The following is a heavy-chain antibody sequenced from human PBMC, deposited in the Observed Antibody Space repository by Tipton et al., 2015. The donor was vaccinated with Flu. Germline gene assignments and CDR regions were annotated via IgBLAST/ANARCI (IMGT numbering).Heavy chain of an antibody. J-gene: IGHJ4*02. CDR3: ARLGYCISSNCRYFDY. D-gene: IGHD2-2*01. CDR1: GDSISGSSHY. V-gene: IGHV4-39*01. Sequence: TLSLTCTVSGDSISGSSHYWGWVRQSPGKGLEWIGSTYYSGSTYYNPPLKTRVTITADTSQNQFSLKLSSVTAADTAVYSCARLGYCISSNCRYFDYWGQGTLVTVSS. CDR2: TYYSGST.